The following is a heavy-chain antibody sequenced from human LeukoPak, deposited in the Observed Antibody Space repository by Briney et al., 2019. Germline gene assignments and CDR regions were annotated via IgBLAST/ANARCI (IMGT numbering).Heavy chain of an antibody. Sequence: ASVKVSCEASGYTFTSYYMHWVRQAPGQGLEWMGIINPSGGSTSYAQKFQGRVTMTRDTSTSTVYMELSSLRSEDTAVYYCARDGATNYYYMDVWGKGTTVTVSS. V-gene: IGHV1-46*03. CDR1: GYTFTSYY. CDR3: ARDGATNYYYMDV. CDR2: INPSGGST. D-gene: IGHD3-16*01. J-gene: IGHJ6*03.